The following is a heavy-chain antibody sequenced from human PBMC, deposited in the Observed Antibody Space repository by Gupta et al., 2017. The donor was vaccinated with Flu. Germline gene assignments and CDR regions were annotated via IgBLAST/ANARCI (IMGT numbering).Heavy chain of an antibody. CDR1: GGTFNTYA. Sequence: QVQLVQSGAEVKKPGSSVKVSCKASGGTFNTYAITWVRQAPGQGLEWMGGIIPIIGTPNYAQKFQGRITVTADESTRTAYMELSSLRSEDTAVYYCARVDQPLLSPFKMKYYYYYYMDVWGKGTTVTVSS. V-gene: IGHV1-69*01. J-gene: IGHJ6*03. D-gene: IGHD2-21*02. CDR3: ARVDQPLLSPFKMKYYYYYYMDV. CDR2: IIPIIGTP.